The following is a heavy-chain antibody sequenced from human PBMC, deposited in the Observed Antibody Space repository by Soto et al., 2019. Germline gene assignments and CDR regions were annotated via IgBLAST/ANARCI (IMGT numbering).Heavy chain of an antibody. Sequence: QLVESGGGLVQPGRSLRLSCVDSGFRFDEYAIHWVRKAPGKGLEWVSGISWDSGRINYAGAVRGRFTVSRDNAKNSLYIHMTSLRSEDTALYYCAKIVTRHSLVPVFDQWGQGALVSVSS. D-gene: IGHD2-21*01. V-gene: IGHV3-9*01. CDR1: GFRFDEYA. CDR2: ISWDSGRI. J-gene: IGHJ4*02. CDR3: AKIVTRHSLVPVFDQ.